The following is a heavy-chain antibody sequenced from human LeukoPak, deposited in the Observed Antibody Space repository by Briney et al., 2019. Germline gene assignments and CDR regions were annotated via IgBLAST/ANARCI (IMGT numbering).Heavy chain of an antibody. CDR1: GYTFTSYG. J-gene: IGHJ4*02. Sequence: ASVRVSCKASGYTFTSYGISWVRQAPGQGLEWMGWISAYNGNTNFAQKLQGRVTMTTDTSTSTAYMDLRSLRSDDTAVYYCARDQAATNTQVRFCLDWGQGTLVTVSS. CDR3: ARDQAATNTQVRFCLD. D-gene: IGHD3-9*01. CDR2: ISAYNGNT. V-gene: IGHV1-18*01.